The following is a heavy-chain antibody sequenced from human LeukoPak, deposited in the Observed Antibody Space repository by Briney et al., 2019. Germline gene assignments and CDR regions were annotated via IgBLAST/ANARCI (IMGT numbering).Heavy chain of an antibody. CDR2: ISSTGGTI. Sequence: GGSLRLSCAASGFTFRNYLMNWVRQAPGKGLEWVSFISSTGGTIYYADSVKGRFTVSRDNDKNPLFLQMNNVRADDTALYYCARGYSRAAFDIWGQGTVVAVSS. D-gene: IGHD2-15*01. V-gene: IGHV3-48*01. CDR1: GFTFRNYL. J-gene: IGHJ3*02. CDR3: ARGYSRAAFDI.